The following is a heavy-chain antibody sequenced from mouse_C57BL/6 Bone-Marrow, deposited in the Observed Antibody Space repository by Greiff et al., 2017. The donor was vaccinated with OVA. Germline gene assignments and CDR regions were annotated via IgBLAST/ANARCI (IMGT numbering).Heavy chain of an antibody. D-gene: IGHD2-5*01. CDR1: GYTFTSYG. Sequence: VQLQQSGAELARPGASVKLSCKASGYTFTSYGISWVKQRTGQGLEWIGEIYPRSGNTYYNEKFKGKATLTADKSSSTAYMELRSLTSEDSAVYFCASYYSNYGWYFDVWGTGTTVTVSS. V-gene: IGHV1-81*01. CDR2: IYPRSGNT. CDR3: ASYYSNYGWYFDV. J-gene: IGHJ1*03.